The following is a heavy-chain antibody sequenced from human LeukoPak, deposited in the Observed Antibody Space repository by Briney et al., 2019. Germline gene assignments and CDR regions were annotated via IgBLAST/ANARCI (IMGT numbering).Heavy chain of an antibody. Sequence: PSETLSLTCTVSGGSISSYYWSWIRQPPGKRLEGIGYIYYSGSTSYNPSLKSRVTISVDTSKNQFSLKLSYVTAADTAVYYCARLSHYFDSSGYYYVRFFDYWGQGTLVTVSS. CDR3: ARLSHYFDSSGYYYVRFFDY. CDR1: GGSISSYY. J-gene: IGHJ4*02. D-gene: IGHD3-22*01. CDR2: IYYSGST. V-gene: IGHV4-59*08.